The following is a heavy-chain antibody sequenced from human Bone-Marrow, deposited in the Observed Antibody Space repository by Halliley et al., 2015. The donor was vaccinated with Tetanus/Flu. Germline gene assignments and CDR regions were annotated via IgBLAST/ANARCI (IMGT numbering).Heavy chain of an antibody. D-gene: IGHD3-22*01. CDR3: ARTDYYESRARIYFFDY. V-gene: IGHV3-23*01. J-gene: IGHJ4*02. CDR2: ISRSGGSP. Sequence: STISRSGGSPYYAGSVKGRFTISRDNSKNTLFLQMNSLRDEDTALYYCARTDYYESRARIYFFDYWGRGTLVTVSS.